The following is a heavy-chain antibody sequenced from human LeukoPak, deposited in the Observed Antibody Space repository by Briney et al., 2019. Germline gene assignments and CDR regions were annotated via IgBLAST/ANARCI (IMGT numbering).Heavy chain of an antibody. V-gene: IGHV3-30*18. CDR3: AKEDGSHSQIEF. J-gene: IGHJ4*02. Sequence: PGGSLRLSCAASGFMFRNYAIHWVRQAPDKGLQWLAVVSIEGNKQYYRDSVRDRFAISRDNSKNLVYLQMNRLSSEDTALYFCAKEDGSHSQIEFWGRGTLVSVS. CDR2: VSIEGNKQ. CDR1: GFMFRNYA. D-gene: IGHD4-23*01.